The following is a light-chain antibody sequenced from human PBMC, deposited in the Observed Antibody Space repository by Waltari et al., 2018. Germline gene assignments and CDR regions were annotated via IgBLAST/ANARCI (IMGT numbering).Light chain of an antibody. CDR3: QQRANWPPLT. Sequence: EVVLTQSPATLSLSPGETATLSCRASQSVYTFLAWYQQKPGQAPRLLIYHPSKRATGTPARFSGSGSGTDFTLTISSLEPEDSAVYFCQQRANWPPLTFGGGTKVEIK. CDR1: QSVYTF. J-gene: IGKJ4*01. CDR2: HPS. V-gene: IGKV3-11*01.